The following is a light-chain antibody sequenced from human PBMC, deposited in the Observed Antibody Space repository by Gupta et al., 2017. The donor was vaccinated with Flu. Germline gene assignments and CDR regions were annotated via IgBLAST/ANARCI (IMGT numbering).Light chain of an antibody. CDR3: QSYDSSLRGSL. J-gene: IGLJ2*01. CDR1: NIGAGYA. Sequence: NIGAGYAVHWYQQLPGMAPKLLIYDNSFRPSEVPDRFSGSKSGTSASLAITGLQAEDEAVYYCQSYDSSLRGSLFGGGTKLTVL. V-gene: IGLV1-40*01. CDR2: DNS.